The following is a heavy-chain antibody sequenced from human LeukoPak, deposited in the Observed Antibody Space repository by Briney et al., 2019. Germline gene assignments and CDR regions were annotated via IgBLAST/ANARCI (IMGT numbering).Heavy chain of an antibody. Sequence: GESLTLSCATSGFTFTDYCLNWVRQAPGKGLEWVSNIRTTADGADHSYYAVCVKGRVPISRDDAKPTLYPHMNSQTDDDTGVYYCATDQQYAFYYCGQGNLVTVSS. D-gene: IGHD1/OR15-1a*01. J-gene: IGHJ4*02. CDR3: ATDQQYAFYY. CDR1: GFTFTDYC. V-gene: IGHV3-48*02. CDR2: IRTTADGADHS.